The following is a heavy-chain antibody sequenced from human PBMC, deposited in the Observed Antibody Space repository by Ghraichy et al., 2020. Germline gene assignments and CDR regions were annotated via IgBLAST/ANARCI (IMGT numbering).Heavy chain of an antibody. D-gene: IGHD3-10*01. CDR2: IYHSGST. J-gene: IGHJ4*02. CDR3: ARGSWGSGSYYFDY. CDR1: GGSISSGGYS. V-gene: IGHV4-30-2*01. Sequence: SETLSLTCAVSGGSISSGGYSWSWIRQPPGKGLEWIGYIYHSGSTYYNPSLKSRVTISVDRSKNQFSLKLSSVTAADTAVYYCARGSWGSGSYYFDYWGQGTLVTVSS.